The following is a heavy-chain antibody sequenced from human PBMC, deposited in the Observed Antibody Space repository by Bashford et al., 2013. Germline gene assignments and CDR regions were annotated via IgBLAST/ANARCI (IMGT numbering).Heavy chain of an antibody. J-gene: IGHJ2*01. CDR1: GYSFTSYW. V-gene: IGHV5-10-1*01. Sequence: GESLKISCKGSGYSFTSYWISWVRQMPGKGLEWMGRIDPSDSYTNYSPSFQGHVTISADKSISTAYLQWSSLKASDTAMYYCARHRGYYYDSSGYYYVSRGWYFDLWGRGTLVTVSS. CDR2: IDPSDSYT. CDR3: ARHRGYYYDSSGYYYVSRGWYFDL. D-gene: IGHD3-22*01.